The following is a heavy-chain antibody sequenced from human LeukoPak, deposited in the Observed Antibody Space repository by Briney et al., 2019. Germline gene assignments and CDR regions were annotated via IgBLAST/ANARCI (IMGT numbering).Heavy chain of an antibody. CDR2: IYYTGST. J-gene: IGHJ4*02. V-gene: IGHV4-59*01. Sequence: SESLSLTCTVSGGSISSYYWSWIRQPPDKGLEWIGYIYYTGSTNYNPSLKSRVTISVDTSKNQFSLKLSSVTAVDTAVYYCAGYSSTWPKYYFDSWGQGTLVTVSS. CDR1: GGSISSYY. D-gene: IGHD6-13*01. CDR3: AGYSSTWPKYYFDS.